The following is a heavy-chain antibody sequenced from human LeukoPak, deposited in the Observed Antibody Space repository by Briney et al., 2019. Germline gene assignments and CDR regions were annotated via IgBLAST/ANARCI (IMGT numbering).Heavy chain of an antibody. CDR3: MKITSVTGGDC. Sequence: AGGSLRLSCSASGFTFSAYAMYWVRQAPGKGLEYVSGISSNGGSSFYADSVKGRFTISRDNSKNTLYLQMSSLRAEDTAVYYYMKITSVTGGDCWGQGTRLTVSS. J-gene: IGHJ4*02. V-gene: IGHV3-64D*09. CDR1: GFTFSAYA. D-gene: IGHD1-1*01. CDR2: ISSNGGSS.